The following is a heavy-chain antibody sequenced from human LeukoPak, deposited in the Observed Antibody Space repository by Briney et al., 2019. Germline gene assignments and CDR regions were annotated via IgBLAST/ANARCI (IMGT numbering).Heavy chain of an antibody. D-gene: IGHD3-9*01. J-gene: IGHJ3*02. Sequence: SQTLSLTCTVSGGSISSGDYYWSWIRQPPGKGLEWIGYIYYSGSTYYNPSLKSRVTISVDTSKNQFSLKLSSVTAADTAVYYCARLYCDILTGYLEGAFDIWGQGIMVTVSS. CDR1: GGSISSGDYY. CDR2: IYYSGST. CDR3: ARLYCDILTGYLEGAFDI. V-gene: IGHV4-30-4*01.